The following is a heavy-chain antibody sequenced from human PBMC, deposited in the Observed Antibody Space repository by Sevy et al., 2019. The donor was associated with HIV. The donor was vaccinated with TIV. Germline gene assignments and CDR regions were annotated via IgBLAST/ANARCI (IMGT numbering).Heavy chain of an antibody. CDR2: IYYSGST. CDR3: ARLVGDFWSGYYTSYYYYMDV. Sequence: SETLSLTCTVSGGSISSYYWSWIRQPPGKGLEWIGYIYYSGSTNYNPSLKSRVTISVDTSKNQFSLKLSSVTAADTAVYYCARLVGDFWSGYYTSYYYYMDVWGKGTTVTVSS. D-gene: IGHD3-3*01. J-gene: IGHJ6*03. V-gene: IGHV4-59*08. CDR1: GGSISSYY.